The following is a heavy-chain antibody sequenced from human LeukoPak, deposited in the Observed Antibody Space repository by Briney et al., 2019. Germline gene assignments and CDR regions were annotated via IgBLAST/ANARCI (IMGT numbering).Heavy chain of an antibody. V-gene: IGHV1-8*01. CDR1: GYTFTSYD. CDR3: ARGCRGEVGIVRMYV. D-gene: IGHD3-10*01. CDR2: MNPNSGNT. Sequence: ASVKVSCKASGYTFTSYDINWVRQATGQGLEWMGWMNPNSGNTGYAQNFQGRVTMTRNTSITTAYMELSSLISEDTAVCYCARGCRGEVGIVRMYVWGKGITVTVCS. J-gene: IGHJ6*04.